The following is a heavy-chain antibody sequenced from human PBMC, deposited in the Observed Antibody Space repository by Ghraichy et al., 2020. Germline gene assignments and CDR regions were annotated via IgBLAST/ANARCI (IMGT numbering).Heavy chain of an antibody. D-gene: IGHD5-24*01. V-gene: IGHV5-51*01. J-gene: IGHJ4*02. CDR1: GYSFTNYW. CDR2: IYPGDSNT. Sequence: GESLNISCKGSGYSFTNYWIGWVRQMPGKGLEWMGIIYPGDSNTRYSPSFQGQVTISAAKSITTAYLQWSSLKASDTAMYYCARGDGDNPFDYWGQGTLVTVSS. CDR3: ARGDGDNPFDY.